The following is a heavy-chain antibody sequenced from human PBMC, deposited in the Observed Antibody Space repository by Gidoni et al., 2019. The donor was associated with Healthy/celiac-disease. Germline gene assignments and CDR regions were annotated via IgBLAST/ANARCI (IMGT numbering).Heavy chain of an antibody. Sequence: PGKGLEWVAVIWYDGSNKYYADSVKGRFTISRDNSKNTLYLQMNSLRAEDTAVYYCARAGYCSGGSCVDYFDYWGQGTLVTVSS. CDR3: ARAGYCSGGSCVDYFDY. CDR2: IWYDGSNK. D-gene: IGHD2-15*01. V-gene: IGHV3-33*01. J-gene: IGHJ4*02.